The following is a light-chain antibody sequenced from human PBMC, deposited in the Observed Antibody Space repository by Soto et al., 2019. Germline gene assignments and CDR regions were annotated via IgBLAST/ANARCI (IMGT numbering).Light chain of an antibody. J-gene: IGKJ4*01. CDR1: QDINNW. CDR3: QQANSFPLT. Sequence: DIQVTQSPSSVSASVGDRVTITCRASQDINNWLAWYQQKPGKAPKLLIYTTSNLQSGVPSRFSGRGSGTDFTLTINSLQPEDVATYYCQQANSFPLTFGGGTKVEIK. CDR2: TTS. V-gene: IGKV1D-12*01.